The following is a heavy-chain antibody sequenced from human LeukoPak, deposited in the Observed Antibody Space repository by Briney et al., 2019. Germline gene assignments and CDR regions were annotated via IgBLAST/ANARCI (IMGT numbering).Heavy chain of an antibody. CDR2: ISAYNGNA. CDR3: ATYCSSANCYIWGYYFDY. CDR1: GYTFTSYG. D-gene: IGHD2-2*01. V-gene: IGHV1-18*01. J-gene: IGHJ4*02. Sequence: ASVKVSCKASGYTFTSYGISWVRQAPGQGLEWMGWISAYNGNADYAQKFQGRVTITADESTSTAYMELSSLRSDDTAMYYCATYCSSANCYIWGYYFDYWGQGTLVTVSS.